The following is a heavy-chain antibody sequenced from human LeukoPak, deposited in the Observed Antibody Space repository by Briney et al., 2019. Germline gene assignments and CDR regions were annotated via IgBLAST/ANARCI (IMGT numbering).Heavy chain of an antibody. CDR1: GFTVSSNY. CDR3: ARDLACGGDCSYHSY. Sequence: GGSLRLSCAASGFTVSSNYMSWVRQAPGKGLEWVSVIYSGGSTYYADSVKGRFTISRDNSKNTLYLQMNSLRAEDTAVYYCARDLACGGDCSYHSYWGQGTLVTVSS. D-gene: IGHD2-21*02. CDR2: IYSGGST. V-gene: IGHV3-66*01. J-gene: IGHJ4*02.